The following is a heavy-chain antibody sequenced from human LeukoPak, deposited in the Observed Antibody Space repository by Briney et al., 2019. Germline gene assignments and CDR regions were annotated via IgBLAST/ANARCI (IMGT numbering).Heavy chain of an antibody. V-gene: IGHV1-18*04. D-gene: IGHD6-19*01. CDR1: GYTLTTFG. Sequence: ASVKISCKASGYTLTTFGISWVRQAPGQGLEWMGWISAYNGNPNYAQKLRGRVTMTTDTSTSIAYMELRSLRSDDTAVYYCARDRHSSGWENFDYWGQGTLLTVSS. J-gene: IGHJ4*02. CDR3: ARDRHSSGWENFDY. CDR2: ISAYNGNP.